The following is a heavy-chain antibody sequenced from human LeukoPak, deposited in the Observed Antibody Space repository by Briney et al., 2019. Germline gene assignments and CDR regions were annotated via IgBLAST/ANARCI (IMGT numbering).Heavy chain of an antibody. CDR2: IYHSGIT. J-gene: IGHJ4*02. Sequence: PSETLSLTCTVSGYSISSGYYWGWIRQPPGKGLEWIGYIYHSGITYYNSSFKSRVTISVDTSKNQLSLKLSSVTAADTAVYYCARHSGSYPLDYWGQGTLVTVSS. D-gene: IGHD1-26*01. CDR3: ARHSGSYPLDY. CDR1: GYSISSGYY. V-gene: IGHV4-38-2*02.